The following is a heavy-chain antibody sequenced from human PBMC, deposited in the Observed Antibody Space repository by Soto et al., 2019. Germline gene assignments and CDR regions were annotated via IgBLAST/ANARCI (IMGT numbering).Heavy chain of an antibody. V-gene: IGHV1-69*13. CDR1: GGTFSSYA. D-gene: IGHD2-2*01. J-gene: IGHJ3*02. Sequence: GASVKVSCKASGGTFSSYAISWVRQAPGQGLEWRGGIIPIFGTANYAQKFQGRVTITADESTSTAYMELSSLRSEDTAVYYCARERDIVLVPAAMRLGPDAFDIWGQGTMVTVSS. CDR2: IIPIFGTA. CDR3: ARERDIVLVPAAMRLGPDAFDI.